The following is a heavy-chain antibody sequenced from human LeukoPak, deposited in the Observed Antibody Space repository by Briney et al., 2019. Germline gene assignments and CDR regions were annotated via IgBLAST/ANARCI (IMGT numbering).Heavy chain of an antibody. CDR2: IYMSGTT. CDR3: ARSVRAGGGGVGAGY. D-gene: IGHD3-10*01. J-gene: IGHJ4*02. CDR1: GGSISTYY. V-gene: IGHV4-4*07. Sequence: SETLSLTCSISGGSISTYYWSWIRQPAGGGLEWIGRIYMSGTTNYTPSLRSRVTMSTDTSRNQFSLKLTSVTAADTPVYYRARSVRAGGGGVGAGYWGQGTLVTVSS.